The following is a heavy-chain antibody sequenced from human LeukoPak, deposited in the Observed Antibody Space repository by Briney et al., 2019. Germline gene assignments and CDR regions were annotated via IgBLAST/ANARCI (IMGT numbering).Heavy chain of an antibody. D-gene: IGHD1-26*01. CDR2: INHSGST. CDR1: GGSLSGSY. CDR3: ARGPHGWGWFDP. V-gene: IGHV4-34*01. J-gene: IGHJ5*02. Sequence: SETLSLTCAVYGGSLSGSYWSWIRQPPGKGLEWIGEINHSGSTNYNPSLQSRVTISVDTAKNQFSLKLSSVTAADTAVYYCARGPHGWGWFDPWGQGTLVTVSS.